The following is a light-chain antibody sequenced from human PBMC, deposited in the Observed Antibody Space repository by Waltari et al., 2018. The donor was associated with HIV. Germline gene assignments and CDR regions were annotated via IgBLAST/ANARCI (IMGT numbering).Light chain of an antibody. Sequence: QSVLTQPHSTSATPGQRVTILCSGASSNIGSHFVSWYQHLPGATPKPLIYESDRRPSGVPDRFSGSESGTSASLAISGLRSEDEADYYCAAWDNYLNAWVFGGGTRVTVL. CDR2: ESD. V-gene: IGLV1-47*01. J-gene: IGLJ3*02. CDR1: SSNIGSHF. CDR3: AAWDNYLNAWV.